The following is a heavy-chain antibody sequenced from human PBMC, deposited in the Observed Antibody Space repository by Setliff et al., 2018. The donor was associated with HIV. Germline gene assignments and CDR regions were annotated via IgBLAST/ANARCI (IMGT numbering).Heavy chain of an antibody. Sequence: GESLKISCQASGYTFTNHWIGWVRQMPGEGLEWMAIIYPGDSDVRYNPSFQGQVTVSVDKSINTAYLQWSSLKASDIATYYCAREHRLCSGERCVLPDYWGQGTLVTVSS. J-gene: IGHJ4*02. CDR1: GYTFTNHW. CDR3: AREHRLCSGERCVLPDY. V-gene: IGHV5-51*01. CDR2: IYPGDSDV. D-gene: IGHD2-15*01.